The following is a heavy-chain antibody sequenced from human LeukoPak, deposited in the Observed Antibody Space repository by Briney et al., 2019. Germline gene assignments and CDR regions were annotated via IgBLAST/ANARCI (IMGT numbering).Heavy chain of an antibody. CDR2: INHSGST. D-gene: IGHD3-16*02. CDR3: ARRRLEILWGSYRYPPYYFDY. Sequence: SETLSLTCAVYGGSFSGYHWSWIRQPPGKGLEWIGEINHSGSTNYNPSLKSRVTISVDTSKNQFSLKLSSVTAADTAVYYCARRRLEILWGSYRYPPYYFDYWGQGTLVTVSS. CDR1: GGSFSGYH. J-gene: IGHJ4*02. V-gene: IGHV4-34*01.